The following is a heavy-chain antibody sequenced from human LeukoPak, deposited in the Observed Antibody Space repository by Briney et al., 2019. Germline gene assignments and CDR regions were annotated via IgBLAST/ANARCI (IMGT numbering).Heavy chain of an antibody. CDR2: INHSGST. CDR1: GGSFSGYY. V-gene: IGHV4-34*01. D-gene: IGHD4-11*01. Sequence: SETLSLTCAVYGGSFSGYYWSWIRQPPGKGLEWIGEINHSGSTNYNPSLKSRVTISVDTSKNQFSLKLSSVTAADTAVYYCAATVTPYFDYWGQGTLVTVSS. CDR3: AATVTPYFDY. J-gene: IGHJ4*02.